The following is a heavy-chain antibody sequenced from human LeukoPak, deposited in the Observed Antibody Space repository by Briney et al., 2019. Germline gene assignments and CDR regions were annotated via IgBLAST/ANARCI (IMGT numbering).Heavy chain of an antibody. CDR1: GFTFNNAW. CDR2: ITTSGGHT. J-gene: IGHJ4*02. Sequence: PGESLRLSCAVSGFTFNNAWMSWVRQGPGKGLEWVSAITTSGGHTYYADSVKGRFTISRDNSKNTLYLQMNSLRAEDTAVYYCAKESCSSRCNFDYWGQGTLVTVSS. V-gene: IGHV3-23*01. D-gene: IGHD2-2*01. CDR3: AKESCSSRCNFDY.